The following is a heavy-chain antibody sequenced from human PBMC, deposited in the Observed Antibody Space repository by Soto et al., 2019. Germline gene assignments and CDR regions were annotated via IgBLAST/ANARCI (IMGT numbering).Heavy chain of an antibody. CDR2: IYYSGST. V-gene: IGHV4-39*01. J-gene: IGHJ4*02. D-gene: IGHD6-13*01. Sequence: SETLSLTCTVSGGSISSSSYYWGWIRQPPGKGLEWIGSIYYSGSTYYNPSLKSRVTISVDTSKNQFSLKLSSVTAADTAVYYCATPRAAAGHLWGQGTLVTVSS. CDR1: GGSISSSSYY. CDR3: ATPRAAAGHL.